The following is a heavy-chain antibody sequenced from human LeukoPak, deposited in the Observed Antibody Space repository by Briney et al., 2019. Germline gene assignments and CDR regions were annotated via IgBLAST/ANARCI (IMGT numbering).Heavy chain of an antibody. CDR2: IYSGGST. J-gene: IGHJ4*02. CDR1: GFTVSNNY. D-gene: IGHD2/OR15-2a*01. Sequence: GGSLRLACAASGFTVSNNYMSWVRQAPGKGLEWVSTIYSGGSTYYADSVKGRFTISRDNSKNTLYLQMSSLRAEDTAVYYCARVRGPTYYFDYWGQGTLVTVSS. V-gene: IGHV3-53*01. CDR3: ARVRGPTYYFDY.